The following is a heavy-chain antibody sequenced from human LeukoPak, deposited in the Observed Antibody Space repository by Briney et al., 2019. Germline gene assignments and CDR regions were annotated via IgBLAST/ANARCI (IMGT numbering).Heavy chain of an antibody. Sequence: ASVKVSCKVSTYTLTELSIHWVRQAPGKGIEWMGGFVPAHGETIYAQKFQGRVIMTEDTSTDTAYMELSGLRSEDTAVYYCATGRLYYDRRGYYENDAFDLWGHGTRVTVTS. CDR2: FVPAHGET. J-gene: IGHJ3*01. CDR3: ATGRLYYDRRGYYENDAFDL. V-gene: IGHV1-24*01. D-gene: IGHD3-22*01. CDR1: TYTLTELS.